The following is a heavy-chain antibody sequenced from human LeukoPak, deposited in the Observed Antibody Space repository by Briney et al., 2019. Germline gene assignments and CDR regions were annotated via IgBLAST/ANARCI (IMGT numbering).Heavy chain of an antibody. CDR1: GFTVSSNY. CDR3: ARGVLSYDSSGYSYYFDY. D-gene: IGHD3-22*01. J-gene: IGHJ4*02. CDR2: IYSGGST. V-gene: IGHV3-66*01. Sequence: GGSLRLSCAASGFTVSSNYMSWVRQAPGKGLEWVSVIYSGGSTYYADSVKGRFTISRDNSKNTLYLQMNSLRAEDTAVHYCARGVLSYDSSGYSYYFDYWGQGTLVTVSS.